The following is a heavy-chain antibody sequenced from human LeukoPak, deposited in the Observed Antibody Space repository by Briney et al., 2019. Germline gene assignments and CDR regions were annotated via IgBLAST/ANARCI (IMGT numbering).Heavy chain of an antibody. D-gene: IGHD3-16*01. Sequence: GGSLRLSCTVSGFTVSSNSMSWVRQAPGKGLEWVSAISGSGGSTYYADSVKGRFTISRDNSKNTLYLQMNSLRAEDTAVYYCAKRHGGDYFDYWGQGTLVTVSS. CDR1: GFTVSSNS. J-gene: IGHJ4*02. V-gene: IGHV3-23*01. CDR2: ISGSGGST. CDR3: AKRHGGDYFDY.